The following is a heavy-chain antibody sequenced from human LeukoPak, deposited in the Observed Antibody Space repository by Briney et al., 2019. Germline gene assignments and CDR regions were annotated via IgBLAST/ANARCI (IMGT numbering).Heavy chain of an antibody. CDR3: ARPYCSGGSCYVDY. Sequence: GGSLRLSCAASGFTLSSYWMSWVRQAPGKGLEWVANIKYDGSEKDYMDSVKGRFTISRDNAKKSLYLQMNSLRAEDTALYYCARPYCSGGSCYVDYWGQGTLVTVSS. D-gene: IGHD2-15*01. CDR2: IKYDGSEK. CDR1: GFTLSSYW. V-gene: IGHV3-7*03. J-gene: IGHJ4*02.